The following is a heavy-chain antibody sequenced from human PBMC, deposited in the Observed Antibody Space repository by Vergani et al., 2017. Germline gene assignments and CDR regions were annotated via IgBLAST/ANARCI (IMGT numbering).Heavy chain of an antibody. V-gene: IGHV3-30*18. CDR1: GFTFSSYG. CDR3: AKATTVTGYYFDY. J-gene: IGHJ4*02. Sequence: QVQLLESGGGVVQPGRSLRLSCAASGFTFSSYGMHWVRQAPGKGLEWVAVISYDGSNKYYADSVKGRFTISRDNSKHTLYLQMNSLRAEDTAVYYCAKATTVTGYYFDYWGQGTLVTVSS. CDR2: ISYDGSNK. D-gene: IGHD4-17*01.